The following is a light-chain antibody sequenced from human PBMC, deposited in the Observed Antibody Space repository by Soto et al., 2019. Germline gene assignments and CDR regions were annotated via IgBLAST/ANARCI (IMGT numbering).Light chain of an antibody. Sequence: QSALTQPASVSGSPGQSITISCTGTSSDIGYYDYVSWYQHHSGKAPKLIIYEVCNRPSGVSNRFSGSKSGNTASLTISGLQAEDEADYYCNSYTSSGTLGVFGTGTKLTVL. V-gene: IGLV2-14*01. CDR1: SSDIGYYDY. CDR2: EVC. CDR3: NSYTSSGTLGV. J-gene: IGLJ1*01.